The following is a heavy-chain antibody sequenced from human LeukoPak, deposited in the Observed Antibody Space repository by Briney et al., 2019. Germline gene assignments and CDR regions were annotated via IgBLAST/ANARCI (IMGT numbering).Heavy chain of an antibody. D-gene: IGHD3-22*01. CDR1: GGSISSYD. V-gene: IGHV4-4*07. CDR3: AREVLDSSGYLNAFDI. CDR2: IYTSGST. J-gene: IGHJ3*02. Sequence: PSETLSLTCTVSGGSISSYDWSWIRQAAGKGLEWIGRIYTSGSTNYNPSLKSRVTMSVDTSKNQFSLKLSSVTAADTAVYYCAREVLDSSGYLNAFDIWGQGTMVTVSS.